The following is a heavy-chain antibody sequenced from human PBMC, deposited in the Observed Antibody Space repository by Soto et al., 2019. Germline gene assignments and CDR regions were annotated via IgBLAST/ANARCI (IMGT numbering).Heavy chain of an antibody. CDR2: IYWDDDK. Sequence: QITLKESGPPLVKPTQTLTLTCTFSGFSLSTSGVGVGWIRQPPGKALEWLALIYWDDDKRYSPSLKSRLTITKDTSKNQVVLTMTNMDPVDTATYYCAHRPPTMVRGVIYFDYWGQGTLVTVSS. V-gene: IGHV2-5*02. CDR1: GFSLSTSGVG. D-gene: IGHD3-10*01. J-gene: IGHJ4*02. CDR3: AHRPPTMVRGVIYFDY.